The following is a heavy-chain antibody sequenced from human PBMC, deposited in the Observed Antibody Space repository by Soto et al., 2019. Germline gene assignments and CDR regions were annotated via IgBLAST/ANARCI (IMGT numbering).Heavy chain of an antibody. V-gene: IGHV3-72*01. CDR3: ARELWD. D-gene: IGHD1-26*01. CDR1: GFTFSDHY. J-gene: IGHJ1*01. Sequence: EVQLVESGVGLVQPGGSLRLSCAASGFTFSDHYMDWVRKAPGKGMEWVGRTRNKANSYTTEYAASVKGRFTISRDDSKNSLYLQMNSMKTEETAVYYCARELWDGGQGTLVTVSS. CDR2: TRNKANSYTT.